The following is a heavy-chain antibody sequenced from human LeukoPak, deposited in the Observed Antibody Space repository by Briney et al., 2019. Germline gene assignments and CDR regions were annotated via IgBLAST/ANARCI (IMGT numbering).Heavy chain of an antibody. CDR2: ISGSGGAT. Sequence: GGTLRLSCAASGFTFNTYGMSWVRQAPGKVLEWVSGISGSGGATYYADSVKGRFTVSRDDPHNTLYLQMNSVRAEDTAVYYCAGIQLWLRFGYWGQGTLVTVSS. V-gene: IGHV3-23*01. J-gene: IGHJ4*02. CDR3: AGIQLWLRFGY. CDR1: GFTFNTYG. D-gene: IGHD5-18*01.